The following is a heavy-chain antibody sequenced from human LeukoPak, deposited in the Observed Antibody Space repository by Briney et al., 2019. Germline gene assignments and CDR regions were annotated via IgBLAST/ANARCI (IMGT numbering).Heavy chain of an antibody. V-gene: IGHV1-69*05. CDR3: ASSSAYEVHDAFDI. CDR1: GGTFSSYA. J-gene: IGHJ3*02. CDR2: IIPIFGTA. Sequence: SVKVSCKASGGTFSSYAISWVRQAPGQGLEWMGGIIPIFGTANYAQKFQGRVTITTDESTSTAYMELSSLRSEDTAVYYCASSSAYEVHDAFDIWGQGTMVTVSS. D-gene: IGHD3-22*01.